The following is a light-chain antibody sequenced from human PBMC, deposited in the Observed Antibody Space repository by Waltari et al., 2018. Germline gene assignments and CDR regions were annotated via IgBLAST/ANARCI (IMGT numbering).Light chain of an antibody. CDR1: QSVSSS. Sequence: RVMTQSPVTLSVSPGERATLSCRAGQSVSSSLAWYRQKPGQAPRLLIYGASIRATGIPARFGGSGSGTQFTLTISSLQSEDSAVYFCHQYHIWPPAFGQGTKVEIK. CDR3: HQYHIWPPA. J-gene: IGKJ1*01. CDR2: GAS. V-gene: IGKV3-15*01.